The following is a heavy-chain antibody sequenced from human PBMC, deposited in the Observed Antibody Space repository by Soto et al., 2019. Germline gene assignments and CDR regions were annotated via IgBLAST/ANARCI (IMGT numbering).Heavy chain of an antibody. CDR2: INHSGST. D-gene: IGHD3-3*01. J-gene: IGHJ6*03. CDR1: GGSLSGYF. CDR3: ASYHYFDFWIGSRHYMDA. Sequence: QVHLEQWGAGLLKPSETLSLTCAVYGGSLSGYFWSWVRQSPGKGLEWIGEINHSGSTNYNPSLKSRVIISADTSKHQLSLRLSSVTAADSGIYYCASYHYFDFWIGSRHYMDAWGRGTTVTVSS. V-gene: IGHV4-34*01.